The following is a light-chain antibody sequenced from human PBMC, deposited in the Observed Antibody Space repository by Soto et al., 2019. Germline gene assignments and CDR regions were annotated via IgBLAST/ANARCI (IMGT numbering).Light chain of an antibody. CDR3: QQSYSTILT. Sequence: QMTHSPSSLSASVGDRVTITCRASQSISSYLNWYQQKPGKAPKXXIYAASSLQSGVPSRFSGSGSGTDFTLTISSLKNEDFATYYCQQSYSTILTFGGGTKVDIK. CDR1: QSISSY. CDR2: AAS. V-gene: IGKV1-39*01. J-gene: IGKJ4*01.